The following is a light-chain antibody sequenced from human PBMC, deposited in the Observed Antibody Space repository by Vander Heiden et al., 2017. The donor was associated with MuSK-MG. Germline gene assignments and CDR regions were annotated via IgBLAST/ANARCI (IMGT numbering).Light chain of an antibody. V-gene: IGKV1D-16*01. Sequence: DIQMTQSPSSLSASVGDRVTITCRASQGITRWLAWYQQKPEEAPKSLIYDASNLQSGVPSRLRGSGSGTDFTLTISSLQPEDFATYYCQQYIDYPISLGGETKVEIK. J-gene: IGKJ4*01. CDR3: QQYIDYPIS. CDR2: DAS. CDR1: QGITRW.